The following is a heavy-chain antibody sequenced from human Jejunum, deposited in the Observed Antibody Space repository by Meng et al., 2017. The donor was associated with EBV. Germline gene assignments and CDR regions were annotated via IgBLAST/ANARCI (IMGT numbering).Heavy chain of an antibody. CDR2: ISGSSHDT. V-gene: IGHV3-11*05. Sequence: QVQLVESGGGLVTPGGSLRLSCAASGFTFSNHYMNWIRQAPGKGLEWVSYISGSSHDTNYADSVKGRFTISRDNAKNSLYLQLNSLTVEDTAVYYCARDARLAPDWGQGTLVTVDS. D-gene: IGHD1-1*01. CDR3: ARDARLAPD. J-gene: IGHJ4*02. CDR1: GFTFSNHY.